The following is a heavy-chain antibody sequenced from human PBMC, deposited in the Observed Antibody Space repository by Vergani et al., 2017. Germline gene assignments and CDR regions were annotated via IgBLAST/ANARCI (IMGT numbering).Heavy chain of an antibody. Sequence: EVQLVESGGGLVQPGGSLTLSCAASGFTFSGSAMHWVRQTSGKGLEWIGRIRDKTYNYATAYAVSVKGRFIISRDNSKNTLYLQMNSLRAEDTAVYYCARGASGDYVSSFDYWGQGTLVTVSS. D-gene: IGHD4-17*01. CDR2: IRDKTYNYAT. V-gene: IGHV3-73*02. CDR1: GFTFSGSA. CDR3: ARGASGDYVSSFDY. J-gene: IGHJ4*02.